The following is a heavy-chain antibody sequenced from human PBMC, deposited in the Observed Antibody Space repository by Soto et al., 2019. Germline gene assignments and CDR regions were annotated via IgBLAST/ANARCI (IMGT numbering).Heavy chain of an antibody. Sequence: GGSLRLSCAASGFTFSSYDMHWVRQATGKGLEWVSAIGTAGDTYYPGSVKGRFTISRENAKNSLYLQMNSLRAGDTAVYYCARERSGGITIFGALGGMGVWRQGTTFTVSS. D-gene: IGHD3-3*01. J-gene: IGHJ6*02. CDR2: IGTAGDT. CDR3: ARERSGGITIFGALGGMGV. V-gene: IGHV3-13*01. CDR1: GFTFSSYD.